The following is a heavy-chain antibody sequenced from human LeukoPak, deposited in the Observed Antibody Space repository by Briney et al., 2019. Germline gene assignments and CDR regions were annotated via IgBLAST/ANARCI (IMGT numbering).Heavy chain of an antibody. J-gene: IGHJ4*02. V-gene: IGHV3-74*03. CDR3: ARDYAGSPDY. CDR1: GFTFSTYW. Sequence: GGSLRLSCTASGFTFSTYWCNWVRQRPGKGLVWVALINGGGSTTTNADSVKGRFTISRDNAKNTAYLQMNSLRDEDTAVYFCARDYAGSPDYWGQGTLVTVSA. D-gene: IGHD3-10*01. CDR2: INGGGSTT.